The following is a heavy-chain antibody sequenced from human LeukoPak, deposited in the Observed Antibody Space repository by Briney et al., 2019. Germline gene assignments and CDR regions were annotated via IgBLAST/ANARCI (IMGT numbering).Heavy chain of an antibody. J-gene: IGHJ4*02. Sequence: PSETLSLTCTVSGGSISSSSYYWGWIRQPPGKGLEWIGSIYHSGSTYYNPPLKSRVTISVDTSKNQFSLKLSSVTAADTAVYYCALGSAGIAAAGTAYFDYWGQGTLVTVSS. V-gene: IGHV4-39*07. D-gene: IGHD6-13*01. CDR3: ALGSAGIAAAGTAYFDY. CDR1: GGSISSSSYY. CDR2: IYHSGST.